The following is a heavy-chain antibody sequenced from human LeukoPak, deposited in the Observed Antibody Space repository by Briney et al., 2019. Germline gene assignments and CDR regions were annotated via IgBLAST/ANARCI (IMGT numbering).Heavy chain of an antibody. CDR2: ISGSGGST. D-gene: IGHD3-9*01. J-gene: IGHJ5*02. V-gene: IGHV3-23*01. Sequence: PGGSLRLSCAASGFTFSSYAMSWVRQAPGKGLEWVSAISGSGGSTYYADSVKGRFTISRDNSKNTLYLQMNSLRAEDTAVYYCAKGRTYYDILTGYYPWGQGTLVTVSS. CDR1: GFTFSSYA. CDR3: AKGRTYYDILTGYYP.